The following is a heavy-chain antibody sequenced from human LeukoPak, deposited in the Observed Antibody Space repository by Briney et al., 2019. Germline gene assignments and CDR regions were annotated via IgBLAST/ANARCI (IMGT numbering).Heavy chain of an antibody. CDR3: ARDLSGMDV. CDR1: GFTFSSYA. V-gene: IGHV3-30-3*01. CDR2: ISYDGSNK. J-gene: IGHJ6*02. Sequence: GGSLRLSCAASGFTFSSYAMHWVRQAPGKGLEWVAVISYDGSNKYYADSVKGRFTISRDNSKNTLYLQMNSLRAEDTAVYYCARDLSGMDVWGQGTTVTVSS.